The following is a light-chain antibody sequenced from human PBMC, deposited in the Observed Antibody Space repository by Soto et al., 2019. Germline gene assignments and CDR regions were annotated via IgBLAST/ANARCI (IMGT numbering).Light chain of an antibody. CDR2: DAS. Sequence: EIVMTQSPATLSLSPGERATLSCRASQTIDNTLAWYQRKPGQAPRLLIYDASNRATGIPARFSGSGSETDFTLTISSLEPEDFAVYYCQQRSNWPRTFGQGTKVDIK. J-gene: IGKJ1*01. CDR1: QTIDNT. V-gene: IGKV3-11*01. CDR3: QQRSNWPRT.